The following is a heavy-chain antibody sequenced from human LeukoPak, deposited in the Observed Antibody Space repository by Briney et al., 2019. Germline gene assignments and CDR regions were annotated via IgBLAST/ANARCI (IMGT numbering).Heavy chain of an antibody. D-gene: IGHD6-13*01. CDR2: IIPIFGTA. Sequence: SVKVSCKASGGTFSSYAISWVRQAPGQGLEWMGRIIPIFGTANCAQKFQGRVTITTDESTSTAYMELSSLRSEDTAVYYCARVPSSSDWFDPWGQGTLVTVSS. CDR1: GGTFSSYA. CDR3: ARVPSSSDWFDP. J-gene: IGHJ5*02. V-gene: IGHV1-69*05.